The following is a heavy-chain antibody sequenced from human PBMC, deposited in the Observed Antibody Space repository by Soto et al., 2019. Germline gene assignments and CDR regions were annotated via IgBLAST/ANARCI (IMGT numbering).Heavy chain of an antibody. CDR2: IRSKTNSYAT. CDR3: TRQTDAVQWLVVPTDYNFDY. CDR1: GFTFGGSA. V-gene: IGHV3-73*02. Sequence: EGQLAESGGGLVQPGGSLKLSCAASGFTFGGSAMHWVRQASGKGLDWVGHIRSKTNSYATAYAESVKGRLTISRDDSMNTAYLQMNSLKTEDTAVYFCTRQTDAVQWLVVPTDYNFDYWGQGTLVTVSS. D-gene: IGHD6-19*01. J-gene: IGHJ4*02.